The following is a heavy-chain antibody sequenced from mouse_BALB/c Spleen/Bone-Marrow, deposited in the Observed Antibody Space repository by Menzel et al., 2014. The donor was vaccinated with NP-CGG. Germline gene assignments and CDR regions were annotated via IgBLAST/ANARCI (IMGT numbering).Heavy chain of an antibody. CDR1: GFTFTDYY. Sequence: EVKLVESGGGLVQPGGSLRLSCATSGFTFTDYYMSWVRPPPGKALEWLGSIRNKSNGYTTEYSASVKGRFTISRDNSQSILYLQMNTLRAEDSATYYCARDYYGNIYAMDYWGQGTSVTVSS. D-gene: IGHD1-1*01. CDR3: ARDYYGNIYAMDY. V-gene: IGHV7-3*02. CDR2: IRNKSNGYTT. J-gene: IGHJ4*01.